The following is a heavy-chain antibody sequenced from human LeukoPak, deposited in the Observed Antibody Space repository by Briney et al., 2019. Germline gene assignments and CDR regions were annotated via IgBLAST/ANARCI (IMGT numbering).Heavy chain of an antibody. CDR3: AIGSEYGDGFDY. D-gene: IGHD4-17*01. CDR1: GFTFSSYG. J-gene: IGHJ4*02. CDR2: IWYDGSNK. Sequence: GGSLRLSCAASGFTFSSYGMHWVRQAPGKGLEWVAVIWYDGSNKYYADSVKGRFTISGDNSKNTLYLQMNSLRAEDTAVYYCAIGSEYGDGFDYWGQGTLVTVSS. V-gene: IGHV3-33*01.